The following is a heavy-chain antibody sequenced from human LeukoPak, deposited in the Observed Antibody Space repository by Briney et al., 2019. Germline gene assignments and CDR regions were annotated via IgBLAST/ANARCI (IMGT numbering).Heavy chain of an antibody. CDR2: IYYSGST. CDR3: AREYYYDSSGYPDAFDI. J-gene: IGHJ3*02. CDR1: GGSISSSSNY. D-gene: IGHD3-22*01. Sequence: SETLSLTCTVSGGSISSSSNYWGWIRQPPGKGLEWIGTIYYSGSTYYNPSLKSRVTISVDTSKNQFSLKLSSLTAADTAVYYCAREYYYDSSGYPDAFDIWGQGTMVTVSS. V-gene: IGHV4-39*07.